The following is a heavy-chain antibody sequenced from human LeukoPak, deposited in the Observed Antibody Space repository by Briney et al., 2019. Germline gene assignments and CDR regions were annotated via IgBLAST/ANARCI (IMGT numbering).Heavy chain of an antibody. V-gene: IGHV4-34*01. CDR1: VGSFSGYY. J-gene: IGHJ4*02. D-gene: IGHD2-8*01. CDR3: AREEKDRAYVDDY. Sequence: SETLSLTCADYVGSFSGYYWSWIRQPPGKGLEWIGEINHSGSTNYNPSLKSRVTISVDTSKNQFSLKLSSVTAADTAVYYCAREEKDRAYVDDYWGQGTLVTVSS. CDR2: INHSGST.